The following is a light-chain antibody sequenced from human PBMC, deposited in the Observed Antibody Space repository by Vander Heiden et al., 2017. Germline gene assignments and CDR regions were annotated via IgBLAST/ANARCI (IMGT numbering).Light chain of an antibody. CDR3: QSYGSSNYWV. Sequence: NFMLTQPHSVSEAPGKTVTISCTRSSGSIASNYVQWYQQRPGSSPTTVIYEDNHRPSGVPDRFSGSIDSSSNSASLTISGLKTEDEADYYCQSYGSSNYWVFGGGTKLTVL. V-gene: IGLV6-57*01. CDR1: SGSIASNY. J-gene: IGLJ3*02. CDR2: EDN.